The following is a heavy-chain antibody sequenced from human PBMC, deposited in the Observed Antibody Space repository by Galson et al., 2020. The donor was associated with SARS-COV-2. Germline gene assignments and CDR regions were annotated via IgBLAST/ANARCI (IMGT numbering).Heavy chain of an antibody. D-gene: IGHD3-10*01. CDR1: GYTFTSYY. CDR3: ARDPGKGGLWFGELYPYYVDY. Sequence: ASVKVSCKASGYTFTSYYMHWVRQAPGQGLEWMGIINPSGGSTSYAQKFQGRVTMTRDTSTSTVYMELSSLRSEDTAVYYCARDPGKGGLWFGELYPYYVDYWGLGTLVTVSS. CDR2: INPSGGST. V-gene: IGHV1-46*01. J-gene: IGHJ4*02.